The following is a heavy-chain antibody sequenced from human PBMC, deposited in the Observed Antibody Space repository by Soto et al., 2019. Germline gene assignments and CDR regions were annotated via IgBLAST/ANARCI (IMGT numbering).Heavy chain of an antibody. V-gene: IGHV2-5*02. D-gene: IGHD3-3*01. CDR1: GFSLTTSGVG. J-gene: IGHJ4*02. CDR2: IYWDDDK. Sequence: QITLNESGPTQVKPRQTLTLTCTFSGFSLTTSGVGVGWIRQSPGKAPEWLALIYWDDDKRYSPSLKSRLTITKVTSKNQVVLTMADLDPADTATYYCAHRVLRTVFGLVTTTAIYFDFWGQGT. CDR3: AHRVLRTVFGLVTTTAIYFDF.